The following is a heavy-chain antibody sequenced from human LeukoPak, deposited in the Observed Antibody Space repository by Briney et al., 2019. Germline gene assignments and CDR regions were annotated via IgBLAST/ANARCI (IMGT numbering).Heavy chain of an antibody. Sequence: GSLRLSCAASGFTFSSYGMHWIRQPPGKGLEWIGEINHSGSTNYNPSPKSRVTISVDTSKNQFSLKLSSVTAADTAVYYCARGRNVLMVYAIDPLLYWGQGTLVTVSS. CDR3: ARGRNVLMVYAIDPLLY. CDR1: GFTFSSYG. J-gene: IGHJ4*02. V-gene: IGHV4-34*01. CDR2: INHSGST. D-gene: IGHD2-8*01.